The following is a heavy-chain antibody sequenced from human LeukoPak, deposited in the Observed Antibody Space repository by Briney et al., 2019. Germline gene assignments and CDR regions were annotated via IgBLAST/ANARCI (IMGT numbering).Heavy chain of an antibody. D-gene: IGHD2-8*01. Sequence: ASGKVSCKASGYTFTSYYMHWVRQAPGQGLEWMGIINPSGGSTSYAQKFQGRVTMTRDTSTSTVYMELSSLRSEDTAVYYCARAHLYCTNGVCLEYFQHWGQGTLVTVSS. CDR1: GYTFTSYY. V-gene: IGHV1-46*03. CDR3: ARAHLYCTNGVCLEYFQH. J-gene: IGHJ1*01. CDR2: INPSGGST.